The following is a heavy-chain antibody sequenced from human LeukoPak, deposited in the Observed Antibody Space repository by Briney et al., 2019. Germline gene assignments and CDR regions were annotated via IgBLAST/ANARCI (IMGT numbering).Heavy chain of an antibody. V-gene: IGHV3-23*01. J-gene: IGHJ4*02. CDR1: GGSIISGGYY. Sequence: ETLSLTCTVSGGSIISGGYYWSWVRQAPGKGLEWVSAISGSGGSTYYADSVKGRFTISRDNSKNTLYLQMNSLRAEDTAVYYCAKDQVSYSSGSLDYWGQGTLVTVSS. D-gene: IGHD6-19*01. CDR2: ISGSGGST. CDR3: AKDQVSYSSGSLDY.